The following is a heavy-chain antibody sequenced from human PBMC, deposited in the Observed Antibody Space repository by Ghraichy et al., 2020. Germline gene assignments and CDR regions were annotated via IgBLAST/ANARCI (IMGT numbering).Heavy chain of an antibody. J-gene: IGHJ4*02. V-gene: IGHV3-15*01. Sequence: GESLNISCAASGLTFDNAWMNWVRQAPGKGLEWIGQIRSKAHGGATDYAPPVKDRFIISRDDSKSMLYLQMKSLKTEDSGVYYCTTLWYFFDNTDYWGQGTLVTVSS. CDR1: GLTFDNAW. CDR3: TTLWYFFDNTDY. CDR2: IRSKAHGGAT. D-gene: IGHD3-22*01.